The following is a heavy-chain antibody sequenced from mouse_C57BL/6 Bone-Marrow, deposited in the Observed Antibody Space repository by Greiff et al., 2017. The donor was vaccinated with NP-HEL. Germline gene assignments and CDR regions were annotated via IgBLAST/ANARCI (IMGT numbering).Heavy chain of an antibody. CDR3: ARRKREDYAMDY. CDR2: IDPSDSYT. J-gene: IGHJ4*01. CDR1: GYTFTSYW. V-gene: IGHV1-69*01. Sequence: KESCKASGYTFTSYWMHWVKQRPGQGLEWIGEIDPSDSYTNYNQKFKGKSTLTVDKSSSTAYMQLSSLTSEDSAVYYCARRKREDYAMDYWGQGTSVTVSS.